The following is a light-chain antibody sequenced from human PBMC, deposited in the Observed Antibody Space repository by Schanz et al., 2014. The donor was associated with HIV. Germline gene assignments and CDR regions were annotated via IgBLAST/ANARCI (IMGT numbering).Light chain of an antibody. V-gene: IGLV1-51*01. CDR1: SSNIGAGYD. CDR3: GTWDSGRRAVV. J-gene: IGLJ2*01. Sequence: QSVLTQPPSVSGAPGQRVTISCAGSSSNIGAGYDVHWYQHLPGTAPKLLIYDSYERPSGIPDRFSGSKSGTSATLGITGLQAGDEADYYCGTWDSGRRAVVFGGGTKLTVL. CDR2: DSY.